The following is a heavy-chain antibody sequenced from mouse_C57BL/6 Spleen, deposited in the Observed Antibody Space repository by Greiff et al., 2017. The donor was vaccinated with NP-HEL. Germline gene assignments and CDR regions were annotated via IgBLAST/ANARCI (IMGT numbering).Heavy chain of an antibody. CDR1: GYAFSSSW. V-gene: IGHV1-82*01. J-gene: IGHJ4*01. CDR2: IYPGGGDT. D-gene: IGHD2-4*01. Sequence: VKPGASVKISCKASGYAFSSSWMNWVKQRPGKGLEWIGRIYPGGGDTNYNGKFKGKATLTADKSSSTAYMQLSSLTSEDSAVYFCARPYYDYNYYAMDYWGQGTSVTVSS. CDR3: ARPYYDYNYYAMDY.